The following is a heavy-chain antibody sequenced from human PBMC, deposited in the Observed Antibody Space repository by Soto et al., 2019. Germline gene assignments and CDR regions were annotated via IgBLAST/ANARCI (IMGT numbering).Heavy chain of an antibody. CDR2: IIPIFATA. Sequence: QVQLVQSGAEVKKPGSSVKVSCKASGGTFSSYAISWVRQAPGQGLEWMGGIIPIFATADYAQKFQGRVTINADESTSTAYMVLSSLRSEDTAVYYCARSITGTVSYYYGMDVWGQGTTVTVSS. CDR1: GGTFSSYA. D-gene: IGHD1-20*01. J-gene: IGHJ6*02. CDR3: ARSITGTVSYYYGMDV. V-gene: IGHV1-69*12.